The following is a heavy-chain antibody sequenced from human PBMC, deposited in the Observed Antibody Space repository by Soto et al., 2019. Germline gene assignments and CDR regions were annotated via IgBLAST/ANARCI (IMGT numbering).Heavy chain of an antibody. Sequence: GASVKVSCKASGGTFSSYAISWVRQAPGQGLEWMGGIIPIFGTANYSQKFQGRVTITRDTSASTAYMELSSLRSEDTAVYYCARDAGSDGMDVWGQGTTVTVSS. CDR2: IIPIFGTA. J-gene: IGHJ6*02. CDR3: ARDAGSDGMDV. V-gene: IGHV1-69*05. CDR1: GGTFSSYA.